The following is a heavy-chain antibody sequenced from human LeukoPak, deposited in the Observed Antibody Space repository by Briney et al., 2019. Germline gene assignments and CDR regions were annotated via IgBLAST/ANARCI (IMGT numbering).Heavy chain of an antibody. D-gene: IGHD2-15*01. J-gene: IGHJ4*02. CDR2: INPNNGGT. V-gene: IGHV1-2*02. CDR1: VYTFTDYF. CDR3: TRVGPDTYCSGGSCYVDH. Sequence: ASVKVSCKASVYTFTDYFIHWVRQAPGQGLEWMGRINPNNGGTNFAQKFQGRVTMTRDTSSTTAYMELSGLRSDDTAVYYCTRVGPDTYCSGGSCYVDHWGQGTLVTVSS.